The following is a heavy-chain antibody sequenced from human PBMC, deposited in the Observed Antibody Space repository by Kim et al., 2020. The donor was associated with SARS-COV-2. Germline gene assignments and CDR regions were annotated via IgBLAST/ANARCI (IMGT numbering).Heavy chain of an antibody. Sequence: SETLSLTCAVSGGSISSSNWWSWVRQPPGKGLEWIGEIYHSGSTNYNPSLKSRVTISVDKSKNQFSLKLSSVTAADTAVYYCARAGAAPEGGFYYFDYWGQATLVTVSS. V-gene: IGHV4-4*02. CDR2: IYHSGST. J-gene: IGHJ4*02. CDR3: ARAGAAPEGGFYYFDY. CDR1: GGSISSSNW. D-gene: IGHD6-13*01.